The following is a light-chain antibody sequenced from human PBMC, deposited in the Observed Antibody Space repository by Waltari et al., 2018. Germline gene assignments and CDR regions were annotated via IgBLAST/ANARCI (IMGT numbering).Light chain of an antibody. CDR1: SSNVGAYHS. J-gene: IGLJ2*01. V-gene: IGLV2-14*03. CDR2: DVT. Sequence: QSALTQPASVSGTPGPSITISSTGPSSNVGAYHSVSWYHQHPGIAPKLLIYDVTYRPSGVSNRFSGSKSGNTASLTISGLQAEDEADYYCSSYTSTRTLVFGGGTKLTVL. CDR3: SSYTSTRTLV.